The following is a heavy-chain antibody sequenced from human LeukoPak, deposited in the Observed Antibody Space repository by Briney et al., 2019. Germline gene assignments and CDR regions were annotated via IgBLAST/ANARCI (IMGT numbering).Heavy chain of an antibody. CDR1: GGTFSSYA. J-gene: IGHJ4*02. V-gene: IGHV1-69*06. Sequence: VASVKVSCKASGGTFSSYAISWVRQAPGQGLEWMGGIIPIFGTANYAQKFQGRVTITADKSTSTAYMELSSLRSEDTAVYYCARPRFGGRYFDWSQYYFDYWGQGTLVTVSS. CDR2: IIPIFGTA. CDR3: ARPRFGGRYFDWSQYYFDY. D-gene: IGHD3-9*01.